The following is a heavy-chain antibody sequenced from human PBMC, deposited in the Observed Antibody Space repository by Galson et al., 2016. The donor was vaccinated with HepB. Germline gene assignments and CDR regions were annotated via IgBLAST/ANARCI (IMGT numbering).Heavy chain of an antibody. J-gene: IGHJ4*02. V-gene: IGHV3-23*01. D-gene: IGHD6-19*01. CDR3: AMTQGIVARRGDSFDY. CDR1: GFTFSAFA. Sequence: SLRLSCAASGFTFSAFALNWVRQTPGKGLEWVARIGVSDYGRRYADSVRGRFTISRDNFKDILYLEMNGLRAEDTALYYCAMTQGIVARRGDSFDYWGQGTLVTVSS. CDR2: IGVSDYGR.